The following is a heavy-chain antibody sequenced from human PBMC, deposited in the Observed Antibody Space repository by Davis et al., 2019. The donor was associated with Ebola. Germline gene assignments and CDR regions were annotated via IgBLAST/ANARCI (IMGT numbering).Heavy chain of an antibody. CDR3: ARGTDYSWFDP. V-gene: IGHV3-23*01. CDR1: GFTFSSYA. Sequence: PGGSLRLSCAASGFTFSSYAMTWVRQAPKKGLEWVSAISGSGGSTYYADSVKGRFTISRDNAKNTLFLQMNSLRVDDTAVYYCARGTDYSWFDPWGQGTLVTVSS. CDR2: ISGSGGST. J-gene: IGHJ5*02. D-gene: IGHD3-16*01.